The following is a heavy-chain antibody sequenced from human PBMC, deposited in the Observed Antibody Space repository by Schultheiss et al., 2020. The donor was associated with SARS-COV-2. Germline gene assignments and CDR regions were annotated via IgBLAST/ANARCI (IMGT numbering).Heavy chain of an antibody. V-gene: IGHV3-66*02. CDR2: IYSGGST. D-gene: IGHD3-22*01. CDR3: ARDFFHYYDSSGPSDY. CDR1: GFTFSSYA. Sequence: LSLTCAASGFTFSSYAMSWVRQAPGKGLEWVSVIYSGGSTYYADSVKGRFTISRDNSKNTLYLQMNSLRAEDTAVYYCARDFFHYYDSSGPSDYWGQGTLVTVSS. J-gene: IGHJ4*02.